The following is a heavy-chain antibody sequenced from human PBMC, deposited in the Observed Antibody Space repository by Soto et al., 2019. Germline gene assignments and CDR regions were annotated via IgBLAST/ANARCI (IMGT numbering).Heavy chain of an antibody. CDR1: GFTVSRYW. CDR2: IKQDGSEE. V-gene: IGHV3-7*01. J-gene: IGHJ4*02. Sequence: GGSLRLSCAASGFTVSRYWMSWVRQAPGKGLKWVGNIKQDGSEEYYMDSVKGRFTISRDNAKNSVYLQMDSLRAEDTAIYYCASLDTAMVKTAGYWGQGTLVTVSS. D-gene: IGHD5-18*01. CDR3: ASLDTAMVKTAGY.